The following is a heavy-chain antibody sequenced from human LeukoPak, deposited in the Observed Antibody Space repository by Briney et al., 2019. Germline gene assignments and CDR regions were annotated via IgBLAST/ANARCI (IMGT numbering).Heavy chain of an antibody. CDR1: GFIFRNYA. CDR2: ITGSGDTT. Sequence: SGGSLRLSCAASGFIFRNYAMSWVRQAPGKGLELVSAITGSGDTTYYADSVKGRFTVSRDNSKNTLYVEMNTLRAEDTAVYYCAKWGDYDILTGYYVSDLWGQGTLVTVSS. CDR3: AKWGDYDILTGYYVSDL. J-gene: IGHJ5*02. D-gene: IGHD3-9*01. V-gene: IGHV3-23*01.